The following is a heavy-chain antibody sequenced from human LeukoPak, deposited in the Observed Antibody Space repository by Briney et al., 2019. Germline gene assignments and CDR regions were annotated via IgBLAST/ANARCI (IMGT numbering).Heavy chain of an antibody. CDR1: EFTFSNYA. CDR3: ARGKYYFDY. J-gene: IGHJ4*02. Sequence: PGGSLRLSCAASEFTFSNYAMSWVRQAPGKGLKWVSGSTGTGYSTYYADSVKGRFTISRDNSKNTLYLQMNSLRAEDTALYYCARGKYYFDYWGQGTLVTVSS. CDR2: STGTGYST. V-gene: IGHV3-23*01.